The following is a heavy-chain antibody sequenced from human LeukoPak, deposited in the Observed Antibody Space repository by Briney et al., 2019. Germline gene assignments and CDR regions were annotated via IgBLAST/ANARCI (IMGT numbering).Heavy chain of an antibody. Sequence: KPSETLSLTCAAYGVSFSGYYWSWIRQPPGKGLEWIGDVNHSGSTNYNPSLKSRFTISVDTSNNQFSLKLRSVTAADTAVYHCARVLSIVVVPGATFWFDPWGQGTLVTVSS. V-gene: IGHV4-34*01. J-gene: IGHJ5*02. CDR3: ARVLSIVVVPGATFWFDP. D-gene: IGHD2-2*01. CDR2: VNHSGST. CDR1: GVSFSGYY.